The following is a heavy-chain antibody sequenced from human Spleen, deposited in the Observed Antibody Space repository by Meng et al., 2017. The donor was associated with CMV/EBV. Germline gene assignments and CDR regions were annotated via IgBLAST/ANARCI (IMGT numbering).Heavy chain of an antibody. CDR1: GFTFSVSG. D-gene: IGHD1-26*01. CDR2: IYSGGTT. J-gene: IGHJ6*02. V-gene: IGHV3-53*01. CDR3: ARALAAKWGYGMDV. Sequence: GESLKISCAASGFTFSVSGMNWVRQAPGRGLEWVSLIYSGGTTYYADSVKGRFTISRDNSKNTLYLQMNSLRAEDTAVYYCARALAAKWGYGMDVWGQGTTVTVSS.